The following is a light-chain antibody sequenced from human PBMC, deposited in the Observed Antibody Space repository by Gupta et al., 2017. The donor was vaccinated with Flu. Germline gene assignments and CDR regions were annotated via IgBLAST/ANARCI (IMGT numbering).Light chain of an antibody. CDR1: SSDIGSYHL. J-gene: IGLJ2*01. CDR3: YYDESSTRS. CDR2: EVT. V-gene: IGLV2-23*02. Sequence: QSALTQPASVSGSPGQSITVSCTGTSSDIGSYHLVSWYQQGPGKAPKLIIYEVTKRPSGVSSRFYGAKYGTKANMKSSGLQADDESSYYSYYDESSTRSFGGGTKMTVL.